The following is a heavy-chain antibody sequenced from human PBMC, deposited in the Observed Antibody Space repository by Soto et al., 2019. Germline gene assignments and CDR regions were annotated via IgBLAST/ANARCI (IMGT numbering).Heavy chain of an antibody. Sequence: ASVKVSCKASGYTFTGYFMHLVREAPGQGLQWLGWINPNNGDTNYAQKFQGRVTMTRDTSTNTAYLELNSLRVDDTAVFYCATQDFRRTTGTTWGQGTLVTVSS. CDR3: ATQDFRRTTGTT. J-gene: IGHJ4*02. V-gene: IGHV1-2*02. D-gene: IGHD1-1*01. CDR1: GYTFTGYF. CDR2: INPNNGDT.